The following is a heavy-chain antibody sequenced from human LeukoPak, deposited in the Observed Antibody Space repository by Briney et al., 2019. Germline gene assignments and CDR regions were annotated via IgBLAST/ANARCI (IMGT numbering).Heavy chain of an antibody. Sequence: SQTLSLTCAISGDSVSSNRAGWNWIRQSPSRGLEWLGRTYYRSKWHNEYAESVKSRISITSDTSKNQFSLQLNSVTPEDTAEYYCAGTTDYSSFLAFWGQGTLVTVSS. CDR2: TYYRSKWHN. J-gene: IGHJ4*02. D-gene: IGHD4-11*01. CDR3: AGTTDYSSFLAF. CDR1: GDSVSSNRAG. V-gene: IGHV6-1*01.